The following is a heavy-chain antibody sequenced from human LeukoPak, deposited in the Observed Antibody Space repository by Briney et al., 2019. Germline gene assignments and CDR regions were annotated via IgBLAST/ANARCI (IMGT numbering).Heavy chain of an antibody. D-gene: IGHD4-23*01. CDR1: GFPFSDHE. CDR2: IYYTGDT. CDR3: GKVGGNSNS. V-gene: IGHV4-31*02. Sequence: LRLSCAASGFPFSDHEMNWVRQAPGKGLEWVGYIYYTGDTFYNPSLKSRVTISLDTSENQFSLKMNSVTAADTAMYYCGKVGGNSNSWGQGTRVTVSS. J-gene: IGHJ4*02.